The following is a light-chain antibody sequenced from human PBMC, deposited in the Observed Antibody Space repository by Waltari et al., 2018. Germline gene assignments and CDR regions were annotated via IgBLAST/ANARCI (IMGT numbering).Light chain of an antibody. J-gene: IGLJ2*01. CDR3: SSYTGSSTLVV. CDR1: SSDVGGYNY. Sequence: QSALTQPAPVSGSPGQSITISCTGTSSDVGGYNYLSWYQQHPGKAPKPMIYDVSNRPSGVSNRFSGSKSGNTASLTISGLQAEDEAEYYCSSYTGSSTLVVFGGGTKLTVL. V-gene: IGLV2-14*03. CDR2: DVS.